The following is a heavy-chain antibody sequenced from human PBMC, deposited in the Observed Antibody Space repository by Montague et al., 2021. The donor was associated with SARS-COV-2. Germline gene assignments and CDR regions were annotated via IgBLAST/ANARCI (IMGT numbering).Heavy chain of an antibody. Sequence: SETLSLTCTVSGGSISNSIYYWDWIRQPPGKGLEWIGSIYYTEXTXYXXXXKXRVTISIDTSKNQFSLKLSSVTAADTAVYYCARPGSGYSYGSGAFDYWGQGTLVTVFS. J-gene: IGHJ4*02. CDR1: GGSISNSIYY. D-gene: IGHD5-18*01. CDR2: IYYTEXT. V-gene: IGHV4-39*01. CDR3: ARPGSGYSYGSGAFDY.